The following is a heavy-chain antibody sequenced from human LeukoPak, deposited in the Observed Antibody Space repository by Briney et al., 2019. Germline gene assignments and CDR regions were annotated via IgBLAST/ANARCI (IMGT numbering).Heavy chain of an antibody. D-gene: IGHD3-3*01. V-gene: IGHV4-59*01. CDR3: ARTGIWSGYYTFDY. Sequence: SVTLSLTCTVSGGSISRYYWSWIRQPPGEGLEWIGYIYYTGTTNYNPSLKNRVTMSVDTSKNQFSLKLSSVTTADTAVYYCARTGIWSGYYTFDYWGQGSLVTVSS. J-gene: IGHJ4*02. CDR1: GGSISRYY. CDR2: IYYTGTT.